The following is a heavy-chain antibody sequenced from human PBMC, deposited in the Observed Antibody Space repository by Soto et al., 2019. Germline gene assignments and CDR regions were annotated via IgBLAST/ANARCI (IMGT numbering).Heavy chain of an antibody. Sequence: EVQLVESGGGLVKPGGSLRLSCAASGFTFSSYSMTWVRQAPGKGLECVSSISSSGNSIYYADSLNGLFTISRDTPKNSLALQIHSLGADDTSLYYCARALRSLIAAPGYGGQGTLVTVSS. D-gene: IGHD6-25*01. V-gene: IGHV3-21*01. CDR3: ARALRSLIAAPGY. J-gene: IGHJ4*02. CDR1: GFTFSSYS. CDR2: ISSSGNSI.